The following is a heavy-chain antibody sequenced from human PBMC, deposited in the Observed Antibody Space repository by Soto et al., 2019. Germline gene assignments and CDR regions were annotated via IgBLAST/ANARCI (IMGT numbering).Heavy chain of an antibody. D-gene: IGHD5-12*01. Sequence: SGLTRVNPTQTLTQSCNFAGFSLSTSGVGVGWIRQPPGKALEWLALIYWDDDKRYSPSLKSRLTITKDTSKNQVVLTMTNMDPVDTATYYCARFVEMATSKWFGPWGQGTLVTVSS. CDR3: ARFVEMATSKWFGP. V-gene: IGHV2-5*02. CDR2: IYWDDDK. J-gene: IGHJ5*02. CDR1: GFSLSTSGVG.